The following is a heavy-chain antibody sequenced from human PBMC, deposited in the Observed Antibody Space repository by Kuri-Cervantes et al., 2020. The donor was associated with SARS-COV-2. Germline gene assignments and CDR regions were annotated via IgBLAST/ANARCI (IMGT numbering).Heavy chain of an antibody. CDR3: ATTIFGVVPLGYGWNY. CDR2: IIPIFGTA. V-gene: IGHV1-69*01. J-gene: IGHJ4*02. D-gene: IGHD3-3*01. Sequence: VKVSCKASGGTFSSYAISWVRQAPGQGLEWMGGIIPIFGTANYAQKFQGRVTITADESTSTAYMELSSLRSEDTAVYYCATTIFGVVPLGYGWNYWGQGTLVTVSS. CDR1: GGTFSSYA.